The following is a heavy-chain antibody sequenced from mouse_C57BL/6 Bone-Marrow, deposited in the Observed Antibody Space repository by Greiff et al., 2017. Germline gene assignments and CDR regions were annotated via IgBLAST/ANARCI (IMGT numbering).Heavy chain of an antibody. D-gene: IGHD2-14*01. J-gene: IGHJ3*01. CDR1: GYTFTSYG. CDR2: IYPRSGNT. V-gene: IGHV1-81*01. CDR3: ARRIGIPFAY. Sequence: QVQLQQSGAELARPGASVKLSCKASGYTFTSYGISWVKQRTGQGLEWIGEIYPRSGNTYYNEKFKGKATLTADKSSSTAYMELRSLTSEDAAVYFCARRIGIPFAYWGQGTLVTVSA.